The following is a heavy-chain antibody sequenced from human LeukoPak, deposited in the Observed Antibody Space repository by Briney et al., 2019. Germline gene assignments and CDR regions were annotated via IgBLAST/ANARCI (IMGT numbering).Heavy chain of an antibody. J-gene: IGHJ4*02. Sequence: PGGSLRLTCAASGFTFSSYSMNWVRQAPGKGLEWVSSISSSSSYIYYADSVKGRFTISRDNAKNSLYLQMNSLRAEDTAVYYCARESLGYCSGGSCYIGYWGQGTLVTVSS. CDR3: ARESLGYCSGGSCYIGY. V-gene: IGHV3-21*01. CDR1: GFTFSSYS. CDR2: ISSSSSYI. D-gene: IGHD2-15*01.